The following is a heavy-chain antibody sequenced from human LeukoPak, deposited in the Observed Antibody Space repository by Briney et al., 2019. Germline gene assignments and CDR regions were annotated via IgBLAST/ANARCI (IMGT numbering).Heavy chain of an antibody. CDR2: VIPIFGRA. CDR3: ARARGRSGSYYWDY. D-gene: IGHD1-26*01. V-gene: IGHV1-69*13. CDR1: GGTFRNYA. J-gene: IGHJ4*02. Sequence: SVKVSCKASGGTFRNYAFNWVRQAPGQGLEWMGVVIPIFGRANYAQKFQGRVTITADESTSTAYMELSSLRSEDTAVYYCARARGRSGSYYWDYWGQGTLVTVSS.